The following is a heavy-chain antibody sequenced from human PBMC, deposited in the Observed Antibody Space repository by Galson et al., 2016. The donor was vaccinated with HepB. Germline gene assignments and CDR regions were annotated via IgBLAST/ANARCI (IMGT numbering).Heavy chain of an antibody. CDR2: IIPILGIV. D-gene: IGHD2-15*01. V-gene: IGHV1-69*10. CDR1: GGTFSRYG. Sequence: SVKVSCKASGGTFSRYGISWVRQAPGQGLEWMGGIIPILGIVNYAQRFQGRVTITADKSTNTAYMDLRRLRSEDTAVYFCARANLVVPSAPFDSWGQGTLVTVSS. J-gene: IGHJ4*02. CDR3: ARANLVVPSAPFDS.